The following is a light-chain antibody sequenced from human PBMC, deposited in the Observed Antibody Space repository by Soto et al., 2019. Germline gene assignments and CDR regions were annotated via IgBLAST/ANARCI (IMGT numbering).Light chain of an antibody. V-gene: IGKV1-8*01. Sequence: AIRMTQSPSSLSASTGDSVTITCRASQGISSYLAWYQQKPGKAPKLLIYAASTLQSGVPSRFSGSGSGTDFTLTISCLQSEDFATYYCQQYYSYPQEYTFGQGTKLEIK. CDR3: QQYYSYPQEYT. CDR2: AAS. J-gene: IGKJ2*01. CDR1: QGISSY.